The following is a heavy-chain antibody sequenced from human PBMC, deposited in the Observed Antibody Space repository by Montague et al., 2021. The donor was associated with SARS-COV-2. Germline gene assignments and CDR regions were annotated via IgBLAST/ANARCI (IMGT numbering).Heavy chain of an antibody. CDR3: ARGRRPVVVPVAGPAGRAFDI. CDR1: GGSFSNYY. D-gene: IGHD2-2*01. V-gene: IGHV4-34*01. J-gene: IGHJ3*02. CDR2: VNQSGTT. Sequence: SETLSLTCALSGGSFSNYYWSWIRQPPGKGLEWIGEVNQSGTTIYNPSVKSGVTISEGTSKNQFYLRLNSVTAADTAVYYCARGRRPVVVPVAGPAGRAFDIWGQGTMGTVSS.